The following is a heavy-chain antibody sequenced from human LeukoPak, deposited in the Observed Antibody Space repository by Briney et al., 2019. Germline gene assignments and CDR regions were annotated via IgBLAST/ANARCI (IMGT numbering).Heavy chain of an antibody. CDR1: GFTFSSYA. Sequence: GGSLRLSCAASGFTFSSYAMSWVRQAPGKGLEWVSAISGSGGSTYYADSVKGRFTISRDNSKNTLFLEMNSLRAEDTAVYYCAKVGAGSSYYYYAMDVWGQGTTVTVSS. J-gene: IGHJ6*02. V-gene: IGHV3-23*01. CDR2: ISGSGGST. CDR3: AKVGAGSSYYYYAMDV.